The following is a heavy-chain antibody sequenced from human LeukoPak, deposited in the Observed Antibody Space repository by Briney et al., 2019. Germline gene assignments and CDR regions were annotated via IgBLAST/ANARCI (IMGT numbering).Heavy chain of an antibody. CDR3: ARGPITMVRGVLPALYWFDP. V-gene: IGHV4-38-2*01. D-gene: IGHD3-10*01. CDR2: IYHSGST. CDR1: GYSISSGYY. Sequence: PSETLSLTCAVSGYSISSGYYWGWIRQPPGKGLEWFGSIYHSGSTYYSPSLKSRVTISVDTSKNQFSLKLSSVTAADTAVYYCARGPITMVRGVLPALYWFDPWGQGTLVTVSS. J-gene: IGHJ5*02.